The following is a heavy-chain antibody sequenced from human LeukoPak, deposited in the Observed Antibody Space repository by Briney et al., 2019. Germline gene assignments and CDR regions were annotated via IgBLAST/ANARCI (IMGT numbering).Heavy chain of an antibody. CDR3: ARYEEFSTGYSASSPRHYFDH. Sequence: SETLSLTCTVSGGSIKSYYWSWIRQPPGKGLECIGHIYYTGTTYYKPSLESRVTISVDTAKNHISLKLSSVTAADTAVYYCARYEEFSTGYSASSPRHYFDHWGQGTLVTVS. J-gene: IGHJ4*02. D-gene: IGHD3/OR15-3a*01. V-gene: IGHV4-59*01. CDR1: GGSIKSYY. CDR2: IYYTGTT.